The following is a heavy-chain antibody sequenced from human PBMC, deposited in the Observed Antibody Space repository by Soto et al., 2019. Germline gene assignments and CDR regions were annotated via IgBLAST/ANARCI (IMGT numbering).Heavy chain of an antibody. J-gene: IGHJ4*02. CDR1: GGSINSDAYY. CDR2: IYYSRRT. CDR3: ARDRSNSPDYFDY. Sequence: QMQLQESGPGLVKPSQTLSLTCTVSGGSINSDAYYWSWIRQPPGKGLEWIGHIYYSRRTYYAPSLESRLTISLDTSKNQFSLRLSSVNASDTAVYYCARDRSNSPDYFDYWGQGTLVTVSS. V-gene: IGHV4-30-4*01. D-gene: IGHD6-6*01.